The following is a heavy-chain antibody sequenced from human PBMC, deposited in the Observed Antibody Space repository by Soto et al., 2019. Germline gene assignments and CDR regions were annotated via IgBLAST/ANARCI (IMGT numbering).Heavy chain of an antibody. CDR1: GYSFTDYH. Sequence: ASVKVSCKASGYSFTDYHIHWVRQAPGQGLEWLGRINPKSGGTSTAQKFQGWVTMTTDTSISTASMELTRLTSDDTAIYYCARGDSTDCSNGVCSFFYNHDLDVWGQGTTVTVSS. CDR2: INPKSGGT. J-gene: IGHJ6*02. V-gene: IGHV1-2*04. CDR3: ARGDSTDCSNGVCSFFYNHDLDV. D-gene: IGHD2-8*01.